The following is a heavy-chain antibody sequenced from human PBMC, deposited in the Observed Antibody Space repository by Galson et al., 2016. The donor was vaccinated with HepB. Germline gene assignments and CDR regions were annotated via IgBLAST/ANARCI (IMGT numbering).Heavy chain of an antibody. J-gene: IGHJ6*02. D-gene: IGHD1-1*01. CDR3: ARVSHTTTEGGTWGIDV. CDR1: GFTFSNFA. Sequence: SLRLSCAASGFTFSNFAMTWVRQAPGKGLEWVSGISGDGGRRYYEDSVKGRFTVSRENSMKTLYLQMNSLRVEETAVYYCARVSHTTTEGGTWGIDVWGQGTTVLVSS. CDR2: ISGDGGRR. V-gene: IGHV3-23*01.